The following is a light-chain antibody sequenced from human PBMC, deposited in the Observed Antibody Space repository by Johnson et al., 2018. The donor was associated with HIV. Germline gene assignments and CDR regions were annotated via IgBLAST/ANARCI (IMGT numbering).Light chain of an antibody. J-gene: IGLJ1*01. Sequence: QSVLTQPPSVSAAPGQKVTISCSGSNSNIGNNYVSWYQQVPGTAPKLLIYDNNKRPSGIPDRFSGYKSGTSATMGITGLQTGDEADYYCGTWGGVFGTGTKVTVL. V-gene: IGLV1-51*01. CDR3: GTWGGV. CDR1: NSNIGNNY. CDR2: DNN.